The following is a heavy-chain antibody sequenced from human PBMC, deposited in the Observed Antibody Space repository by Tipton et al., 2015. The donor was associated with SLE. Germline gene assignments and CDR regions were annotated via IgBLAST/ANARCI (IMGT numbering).Heavy chain of an antibody. CDR1: GFTFISYG. CDR3: ARDYDSSGFYYYYYGMDV. V-gene: IGHV1-18*01. D-gene: IGHD3-22*01. CDR2: ISSYNGNT. Sequence: QSGAEVKKPGASVKVSCKASGFTFISYGISWVRQAPGQGLEWMGWISSYNGNTNYAQKLQGRVTMTTDTSTSTAYMELRSLRSDDTAVYYCARDYDSSGFYYYYYGMDVWGQGTTVTVSS. J-gene: IGHJ6*02.